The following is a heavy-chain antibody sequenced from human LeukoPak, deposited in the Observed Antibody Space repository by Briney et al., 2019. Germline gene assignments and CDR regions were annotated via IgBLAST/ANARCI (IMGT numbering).Heavy chain of an antibody. J-gene: IGHJ3*02. CDR2: IYPGDSDT. D-gene: IGHD6-13*01. Sequence: GESLKISCKGSGYSFTSYWIGWVRQMPGKGLEWMGIIYPGDSDTRYSPSFQGQVTISADKSISTAYLQWSSLKASDTAMYYCARGSSWQELAHDAFDIWGQGTMVTVSS. CDR3: ARGSSWQELAHDAFDI. V-gene: IGHV5-51*01. CDR1: GYSFTSYW.